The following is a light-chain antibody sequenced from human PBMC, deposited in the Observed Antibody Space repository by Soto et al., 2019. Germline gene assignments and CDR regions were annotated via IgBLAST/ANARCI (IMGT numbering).Light chain of an antibody. CDR2: GAF. CDR3: QQYNKWPLT. Sequence: EIVMTQSPATLSVSPGERATLSCRASQSVSNNLAWYQQKPGQAPRLLIYGAFTRAAGIPDRFSGSGSGTDYSLTVSSLESEDFAVYYCQQYNKWPLTFGGGTKVEIK. J-gene: IGKJ4*01. CDR1: QSVSNN. V-gene: IGKV3-15*01.